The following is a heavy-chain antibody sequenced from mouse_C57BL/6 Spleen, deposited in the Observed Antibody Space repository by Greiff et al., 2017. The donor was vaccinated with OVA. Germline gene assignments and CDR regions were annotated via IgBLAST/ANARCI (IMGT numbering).Heavy chain of an antibody. CDR3: ARWGLDYGNSPPDY. CDR2: IYPGSGST. V-gene: IGHV1-55*01. D-gene: IGHD1-1*01. J-gene: IGHJ2*01. CDR1: GYTFTSYW. Sequence: QVQLQQPGAELVKPGASVKMSCKASGYTFTSYWITWVKQRPGQGLEWIGDIYPGSGSTNYTEKFKSKATLTVDTSYSTAYMQLSSLTSEDSAVYDGARWGLDYGNSPPDYWGQGTTLTVSS.